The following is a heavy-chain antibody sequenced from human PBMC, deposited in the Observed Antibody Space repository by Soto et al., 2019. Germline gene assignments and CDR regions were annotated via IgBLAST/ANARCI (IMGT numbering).Heavy chain of an antibody. D-gene: IGHD3-10*01. Sequence: GSQRLSCAASGFNFSRYGMHWVRQDTGKGLEWVAVIWYDGSNKYYADSVKGRFTISRDNSKNTLYLQMNSLKTEDTAVYYCTTGGEIQVLLMAITAFDIWGQGTMVPVSS. CDR2: IWYDGSNK. J-gene: IGHJ3*02. CDR3: TTGGEIQVLLMAITAFDI. CDR1: GFNFSRYG. V-gene: IGHV3-33*01.